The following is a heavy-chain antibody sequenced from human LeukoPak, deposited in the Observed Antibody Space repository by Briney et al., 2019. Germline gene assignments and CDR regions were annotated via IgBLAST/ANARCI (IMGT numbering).Heavy chain of an antibody. CDR2: IYYSGST. J-gene: IGHJ4*02. D-gene: IGHD3-3*01. CDR3: ARGGGVVGFDY. V-gene: IGHV4-39*01. CDR1: GGSISSSSYY. Sequence: SETLSLTCTVSGGSISSSSYYWGWIRQPPGKGLEWIGSIYYSGSTYYNPSLKSRVTISVDTSKNQFSLKLSSVTAADTAVYYCARGGGVVGFDYWGQGTLVTVSS.